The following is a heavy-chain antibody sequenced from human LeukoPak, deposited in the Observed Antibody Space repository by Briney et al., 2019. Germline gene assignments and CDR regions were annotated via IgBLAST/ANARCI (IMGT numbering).Heavy chain of an antibody. J-gene: IGHJ4*02. Sequence: ASVKVSCKASGYPFYTYGISWVRQAPGQGLERMGWISVYNGNTNYAQKLQGRLTLTTDTSTSSAYMELRSLRSDDTAMYYCARDRSGPFDSWGQGTLVTVSS. V-gene: IGHV1-18*01. D-gene: IGHD3-10*01. CDR1: GYPFYTYG. CDR3: ARDRSGPFDS. CDR2: ISVYNGNT.